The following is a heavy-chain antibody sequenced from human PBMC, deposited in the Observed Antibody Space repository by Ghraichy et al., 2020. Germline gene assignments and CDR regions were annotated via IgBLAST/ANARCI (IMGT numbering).Heavy chain of an antibody. D-gene: IGHD2-2*02. Sequence: LSLTCAASGFTFNYYGMHWVRQAPGKGLEWVAFIWYDGRSKYYADSVKGRFAISRDNSRNTLYLQMDSLRAEDTAVYYCARDLEVAAIRGYRGMDVWGKGTTVTVSS. J-gene: IGHJ6*04. CDR2: IWYDGRSK. CDR1: GFTFNYYG. V-gene: IGHV3-33*01. CDR3: ARDLEVAAIRGYRGMDV.